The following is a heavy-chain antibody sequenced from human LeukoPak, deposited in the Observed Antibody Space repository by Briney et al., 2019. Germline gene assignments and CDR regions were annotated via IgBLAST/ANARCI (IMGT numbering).Heavy chain of an antibody. V-gene: IGHV3-30*02. CDR3: AKPTTGSPTAAGLDY. J-gene: IGHJ4*02. CDR1: GFTFSSYG. Sequence: PGGSLRLPCAASGFTFSSYGMYWVRQAPGKGLEWVSYISFSGSNVHYADSVKGRFTISRDNSKSTLFLQMNSLRPEDTAVYYCAKPTTGSPTAAGLDYWGQGTLVTVSS. CDR2: ISFSGSNV. D-gene: IGHD1-1*01.